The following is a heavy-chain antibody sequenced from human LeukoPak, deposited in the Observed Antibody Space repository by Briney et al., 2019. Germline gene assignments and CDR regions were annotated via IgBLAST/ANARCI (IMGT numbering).Heavy chain of an antibody. V-gene: IGHV1-8*01. Sequence: ASVKVSCKASGYTFTSYDINWVRQATGQGLEWMGWMNPNSGNTGYAQKFQGRVTMTRNTSISTAYMELSSLRSEDTAAYYCARGKPAASYYYYGMDVWGQGTTVTVSS. CDR3: ARGKPAASYYYYGMDV. CDR1: GYTFTSYD. J-gene: IGHJ6*02. CDR2: MNPNSGNT. D-gene: IGHD2-2*01.